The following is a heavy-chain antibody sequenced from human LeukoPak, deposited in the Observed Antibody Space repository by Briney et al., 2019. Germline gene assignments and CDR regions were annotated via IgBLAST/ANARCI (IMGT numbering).Heavy chain of an antibody. CDR3: ARELGYCSGGSCYADAFDI. Sequence: RSETLSLTCTVSGGSISSYYWSWIRQPAGKGLEWIGRIYTSGSTNYNPSLKSRVTMSVDTSKNQFSLKLSSVTAADTAVYYCARELGYCSGGSCYADAFDIWGQGTMVTVSS. J-gene: IGHJ3*02. CDR2: IYTSGST. D-gene: IGHD2-15*01. V-gene: IGHV4-4*07. CDR1: GGSISSYY.